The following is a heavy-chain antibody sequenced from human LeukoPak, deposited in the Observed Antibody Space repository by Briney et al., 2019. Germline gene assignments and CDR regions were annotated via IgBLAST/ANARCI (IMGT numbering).Heavy chain of an antibody. J-gene: IGHJ3*02. CDR3: ATDHRLRFLEWFFAFDI. CDR2: ISGSGGST. CDR1: GFTFSSYA. V-gene: IGHV3-23*01. D-gene: IGHD3-3*01. Sequence: PGGSLRLSCAASGFTFSSYAMSWVRQAPGKGLEWVSAISGSGGSTYYADPVKGRFTISRDNSKNTLYLRMNSLRAEDTAVYYCATDHRLRFLEWFFAFDIWGQGTMVTVSS.